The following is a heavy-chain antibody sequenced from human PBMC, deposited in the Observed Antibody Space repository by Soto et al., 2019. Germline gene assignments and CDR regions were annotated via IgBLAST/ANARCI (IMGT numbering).Heavy chain of an antibody. V-gene: IGHV3-30*18. J-gene: IGHJ4*02. Sequence: PGGSLRLSCAASGFTFSSYGMHWVRQAPGKGLEWVAVISYDGSNKYYADSVKDRFTISRDNSKNTLYLQMNSLRAEDTAVYYCAKDGGPYSYGRHFDYWGQGTLVTVSS. CDR2: ISYDGSNK. D-gene: IGHD5-18*01. CDR1: GFTFSSYG. CDR3: AKDGGPYSYGRHFDY.